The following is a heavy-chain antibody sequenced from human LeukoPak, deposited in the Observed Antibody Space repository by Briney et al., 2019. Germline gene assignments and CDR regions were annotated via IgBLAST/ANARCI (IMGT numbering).Heavy chain of an antibody. Sequence: ASVKVSCKASGYTFTSYDINWVRQATGQGREWMGIINPSGGSTSYAQKFQGRVTMTRDTSTSTVYMELSSLRSEDTAVYYCARADFTYCGRDCYGPNWFDPWGQGPLVTVSS. J-gene: IGHJ5*02. CDR3: ARADFTYCGRDCYGPNWFDP. CDR2: INPSGGST. CDR1: GYTFTSYD. V-gene: IGHV1-46*01. D-gene: IGHD2-21*02.